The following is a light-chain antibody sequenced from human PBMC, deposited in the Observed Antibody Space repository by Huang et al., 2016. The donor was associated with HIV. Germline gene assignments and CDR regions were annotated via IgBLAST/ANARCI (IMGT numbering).Light chain of an antibody. CDR1: ENIVYY. CDR2: AAS. CDR3: QQSRSLPRT. Sequence: DIQLTQSPSSLSASVGDGITITCRASENIVYYLSWFRQRPGRAPEALIYAASRLHAGVDSKFRATGSGTNFTLSIDGLGPEDFATYYCQQSRSLPRTYGGGTKVDI. V-gene: IGKV1-39*01. J-gene: IGKJ4*01.